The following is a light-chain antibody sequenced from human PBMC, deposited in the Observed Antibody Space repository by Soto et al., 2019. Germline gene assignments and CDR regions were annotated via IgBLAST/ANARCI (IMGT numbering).Light chain of an antibody. CDR1: SSNIGSNY. CDR2: RNN. Sequence: QSVLTQPPSASGTPGQRVTISCSGSSSNIGSNYVYWYQQLPGTAPKLLIYRNNQRPSRVPDRFSGSKSGTSASLAISGLRSEDEADYYCAAWDDSLSGFVVFGGGTKVTVL. V-gene: IGLV1-47*01. CDR3: AAWDDSLSGFVV. J-gene: IGLJ2*01.